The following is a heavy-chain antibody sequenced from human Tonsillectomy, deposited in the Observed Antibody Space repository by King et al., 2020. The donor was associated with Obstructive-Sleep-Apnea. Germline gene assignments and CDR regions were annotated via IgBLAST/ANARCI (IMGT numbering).Heavy chain of an antibody. CDR2: TRFDGSYK. Sequence: QLVQSGGGVVQPGGSLRLSCAASGFTFRTYGMHWVRQTPGKGLEWVAFTRFDGSYKKYADSVKGRFTISRDNSKNSLYLQMNSLREEDTAVYYCVKDRRDQLLSNDAFDIWGQGTMVTVSS. CDR1: GFTFRTYG. J-gene: IGHJ3*02. CDR3: VKDRRDQLLSNDAFDI. D-gene: IGHD2-2*01. V-gene: IGHV3-30*02.